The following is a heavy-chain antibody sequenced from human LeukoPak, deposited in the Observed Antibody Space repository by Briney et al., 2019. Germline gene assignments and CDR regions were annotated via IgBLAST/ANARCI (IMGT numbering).Heavy chain of an antibody. V-gene: IGHV3-7*01. J-gene: IGHJ4*02. D-gene: IGHD2-8*01. CDR1: GFTFSSSW. CDR2: IREDGSQK. CDR3: ARGPTNGQAFDD. Sequence: PGGSLRLSCVASGFTFSSSWMTWVRQAPGKGLEWVASIREDGSQKTAVDSVRGRFTISRDNAKNSVYLQMDSLRAEDTAVYYCARGPTNGQAFDDWGQGTLVTVSS.